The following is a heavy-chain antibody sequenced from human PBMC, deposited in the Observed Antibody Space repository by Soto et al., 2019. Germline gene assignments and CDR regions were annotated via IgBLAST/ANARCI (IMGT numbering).Heavy chain of an antibody. Sequence: EVQLVESGGGLVKPGGSLRLSCAASGFTFSDFTMNWVRQAPGKGLQWVSSIRSGGSFISYADSVRGQFTISRDNAKNSLDLQVDSLRAEDTAVFFCARGSRRTFDYWGQGTLVTVSS. J-gene: IGHJ4*02. CDR2: IRSGGSFI. D-gene: IGHD6-13*01. CDR3: ARGSRRTFDY. CDR1: GFTFSDFT. V-gene: IGHV3-21*01.